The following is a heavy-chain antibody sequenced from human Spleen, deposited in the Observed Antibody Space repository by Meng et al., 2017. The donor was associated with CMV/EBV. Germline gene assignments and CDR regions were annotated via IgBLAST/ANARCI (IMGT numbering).Heavy chain of an antibody. J-gene: IGHJ6*02. CDR1: GFTFRNHG. CDR3: AREGIAAPYYYYFGMDV. V-gene: IGHV3-7*01. D-gene: IGHD6-6*01. CDR2: IKEDVSEK. Sequence: GESLKISCAVSGFTFRNHGMHWVRQATGKGLEWVATIKEDVSEKYYVDSVKGPFTISRDNAENSLFLQMNSLSAEDTAVYYCAREGIAAPYYYYFGMDVWGQGTTVTVSS.